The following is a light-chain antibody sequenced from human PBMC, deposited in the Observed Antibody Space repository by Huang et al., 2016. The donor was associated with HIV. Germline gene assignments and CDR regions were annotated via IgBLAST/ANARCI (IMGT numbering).Light chain of an antibody. CDR1: QSVSSRY. V-gene: IGKV3-20*01. J-gene: IGKJ3*01. Sequence: EIVLTQSPGTLSLSPGERATLSCRASQSVSSRYLAWYQQKPGQAPRLLIYGASYRATGIPDRFSGSGSGTDFTLTISRLEPEDLPVYYCQQYGTSRIFTFGPGTRVDIK. CDR2: GAS. CDR3: QQYGTSRIFT.